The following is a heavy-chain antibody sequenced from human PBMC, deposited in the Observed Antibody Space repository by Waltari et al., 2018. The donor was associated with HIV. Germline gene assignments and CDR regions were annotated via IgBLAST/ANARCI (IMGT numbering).Heavy chain of an antibody. CDR3: ARRGDGFNQHARLDH. CDR1: GGSITRNDFY. D-gene: IGHD2-2*01. V-gene: IGHV4-39*01. J-gene: IGHJ4*02. Sequence: QLHLQESGPGLVKPSETLALTCTVSGGSITRNDFYWAWIRQPPGKGLEWIGLMYNSGTTDYNPSLKSRVSMSRDTSKNRFSLRLHSVTAADTANYYCARRGDGFNQHARLDHWGPGTLVTVSS. CDR2: MYNSGTT.